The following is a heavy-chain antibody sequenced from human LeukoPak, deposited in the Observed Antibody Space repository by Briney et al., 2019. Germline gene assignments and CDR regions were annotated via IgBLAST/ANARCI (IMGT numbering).Heavy chain of an antibody. V-gene: IGHV4-59*08. CDR3: ARLDLAPRAFDI. D-gene: IGHD3-3*01. J-gene: IGHJ3*02. Sequence: SETLSLTCTVSGGSISSYYWRWIRQPPGKGLEWIGYIYYSGSTNYNPSLKSRVTISVDTSKNQFSLKLSSVTAADTAVYYCARLDLAPRAFDIWGQGTMVTVSS. CDR1: GGSISSYY. CDR2: IYYSGST.